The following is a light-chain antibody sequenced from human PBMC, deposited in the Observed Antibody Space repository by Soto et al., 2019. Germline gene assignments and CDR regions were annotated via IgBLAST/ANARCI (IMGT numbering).Light chain of an antibody. CDR1: QSVSSN. CDR3: QQYNNWPRT. J-gene: IGKJ1*01. Sequence: EIVMTQSPATLSVSPGERDTLSCRASQSVSSNLAWYQQKPGQAPRLLIYGASTRVTGIPARFSGSGSGTEFTLTISSLQSEDFAVYSCQQYNNWPRTFGQGTKVDI. CDR2: GAS. V-gene: IGKV3-15*01.